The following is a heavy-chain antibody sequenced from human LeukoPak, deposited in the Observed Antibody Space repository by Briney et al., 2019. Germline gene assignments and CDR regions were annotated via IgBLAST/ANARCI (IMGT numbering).Heavy chain of an antibody. J-gene: IGHJ4*02. CDR3: ARANGSGSYYPFDY. CDR1: GYTFTGYY. V-gene: IGHV1-2*02. CDR2: INPNSGGT. Sequence: ASVKVSCKASGYTFTGYYMHWVRQAPGQGLEWMGWINPNSGGTNYAQKFQGRGTMTMDTSISTAYMELSRLRSDDTAVYYCARANGSGSYYPFDYWGQGTLVTVSS. D-gene: IGHD3-10*01.